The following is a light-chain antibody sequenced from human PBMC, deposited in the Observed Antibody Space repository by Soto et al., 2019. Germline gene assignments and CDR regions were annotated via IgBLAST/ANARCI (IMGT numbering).Light chain of an antibody. CDR3: QQRRNWFT. Sequence: EVTLTQSPATLYLSPGERATLSCRASQSVASFLTWYQQKPGQAPRVVIYDASTRAPGIPARFSGSGSGTDFSLTISSLEPEDFAVYYCQQRRNWFTVGPGTKVDIK. CDR1: QSVASF. V-gene: IGKV3-11*01. CDR2: DAS. J-gene: IGKJ3*01.